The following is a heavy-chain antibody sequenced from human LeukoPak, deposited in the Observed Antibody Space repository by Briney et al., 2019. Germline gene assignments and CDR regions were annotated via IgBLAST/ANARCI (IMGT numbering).Heavy chain of an antibody. J-gene: IGHJ4*02. Sequence: GGSLRLSCAASGFTFSSYWMSWVRQAPGKGLEWVANIKQDGSEKYYVDSEKGRFTISRDNAKNSLYLQMNSLRAEDTAVYYCARASSGWSSLTFDYWGQGTLVTVSS. CDR2: IKQDGSEK. V-gene: IGHV3-7*01. CDR1: GFTFSSYW. CDR3: ARASSGWSSLTFDY. D-gene: IGHD6-19*01.